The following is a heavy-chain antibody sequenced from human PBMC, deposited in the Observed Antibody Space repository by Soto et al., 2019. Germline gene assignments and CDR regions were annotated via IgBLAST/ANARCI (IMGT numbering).Heavy chain of an antibody. J-gene: IGHJ6*02. CDR3: ARHDCSGGSCYSAGFFYYYYGMDV. V-gene: IGHV4-39*01. CDR2: IYYSGST. D-gene: IGHD2-15*01. Sequence: TSETLSLTCTVSGGSISSSSYYWGWIRQPPGKGLEWIGSIYYSGSTYYNPSLKSRVTIAVDTSKNQFSLKLSSVTAADTAVYYCARHDCSGGSCYSAGFFYYYYGMDVWGQGTTVTVSS. CDR1: GGSISSSSYY.